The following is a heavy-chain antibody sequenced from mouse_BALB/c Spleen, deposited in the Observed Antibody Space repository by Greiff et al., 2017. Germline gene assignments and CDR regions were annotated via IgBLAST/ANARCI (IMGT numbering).Heavy chain of an antibody. CDR3: ARDWDVGYFDV. CDR2: IDPANGNT. CDR1: GFNIKDTY. D-gene: IGHD4-1*01. J-gene: IGHJ1*01. Sequence: VQLQQSGAELVKPGASVKLSCTASGFNIKDTYMHWVKQRPEQGLEWIGRIDPANGNTKYDPKFQGKATITADTSSNTAYLQLSSLTSEDTAVYYCARDWDVGYFDVGGAGTTVTVSS. V-gene: IGHV14-3*02.